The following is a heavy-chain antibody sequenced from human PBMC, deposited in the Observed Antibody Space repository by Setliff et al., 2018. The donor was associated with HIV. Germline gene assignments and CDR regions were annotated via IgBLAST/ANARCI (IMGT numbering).Heavy chain of an antibody. Sequence: SETLSLTCTVSGGSISSGHYYWSWIRQPAGKGLEWIGHIYSSGSTNYNPSLKSRVTMSVDTSKNQFSLKLSSVTAADTAVYYCAKQYCGGDCYSDSYYYMDVWGKGTTVTVSS. CDR2: IYSSGST. CDR1: GGSISSGHYY. CDR3: AKQYCGGDCYSDSYYYMDV. V-gene: IGHV4-61*09. D-gene: IGHD2-21*01. J-gene: IGHJ6*03.